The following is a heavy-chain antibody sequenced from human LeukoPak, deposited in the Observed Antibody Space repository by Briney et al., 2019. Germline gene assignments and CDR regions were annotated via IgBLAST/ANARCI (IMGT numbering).Heavy chain of an antibody. CDR2: IKSKIDGGTT. D-gene: IGHD4-17*01. CDR1: GFTITNAR. CDR3: TTGYGHPDFDY. Sequence: GGSLRLSCAASGFTITNARMGWVRQVPGKGLEWVGLIKSKIDGGTTDFAAPVKGRFTISIDDSKHTLYLQMNSLKSEDTGVYYCTTGYGHPDFDYWGQGTLVTVSS. J-gene: IGHJ4*02. V-gene: IGHV3-15*01.